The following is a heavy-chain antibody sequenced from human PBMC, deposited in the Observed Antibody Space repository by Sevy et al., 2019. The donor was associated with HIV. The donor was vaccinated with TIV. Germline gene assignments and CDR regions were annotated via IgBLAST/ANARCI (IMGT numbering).Heavy chain of an antibody. D-gene: IGHD3-22*01. CDR3: ASGREYYYGNSGYFDH. V-gene: IGHV1-24*01. CDR2: FDPEDGET. J-gene: IGHJ4*02. CDR1: GYTLTKLS. Sequence: ASVKVSCKVSGYTLTKLSMHWVRQAPGKRLEWMGGFDPEDGETIYTKKFQDRITMTEDTSTDIAYMELNGLRSEDTAMYYRASGREYYYGNSGYFDHWGQGTLVTVSS.